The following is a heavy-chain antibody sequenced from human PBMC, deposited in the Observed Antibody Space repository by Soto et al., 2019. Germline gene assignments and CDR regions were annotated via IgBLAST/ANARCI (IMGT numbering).Heavy chain of an antibody. D-gene: IGHD5-12*01. CDR1: RCTCSTYA. J-gene: IGHJ4*02. CDR3: ARDISLHGYPFDY. CDR2: ISYDGSNK. V-gene: IGHV3-30-3*01. Sequence: PEGPLRLSCAASRCTCSTYAMHWVRQAPGKGLEWVAVISYDGSNKYYADSVKGRFTISRDNPKNTLYLQMNSLRAEYTAVYYCARDISLHGYPFDYWGQGT.